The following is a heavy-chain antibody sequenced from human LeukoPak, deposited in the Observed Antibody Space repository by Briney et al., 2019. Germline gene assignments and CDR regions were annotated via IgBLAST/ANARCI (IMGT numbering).Heavy chain of an antibody. CDR1: GGTFSSYA. J-gene: IGHJ5*02. D-gene: IGHD6-6*01. CDR2: IIPIFGTA. Sequence: ASVKVSCKASGGTFSSYAISWVRQAPGQGLEWMGGIIPIFGTANYAQKFQGRVTITTDESTSTAYMELSSLRSEDTAVYYCASEGYSSSSPRNWFDPWGQGTLVTVSS. CDR3: ASEGYSSSSPRNWFDP. V-gene: IGHV1-69*05.